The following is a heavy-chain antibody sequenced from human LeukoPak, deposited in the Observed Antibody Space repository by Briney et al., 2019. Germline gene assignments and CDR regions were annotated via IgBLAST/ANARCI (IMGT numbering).Heavy chain of an antibody. J-gene: IGHJ4*02. CDR3: AKGGGYCSITSCYRSDY. V-gene: IGHV3-23*01. CDR1: GFTFTSYS. Sequence: GGALRLSCAASGFTFTSYSMSWVRQPPGKGLEWVCDISRSGDRTYYADSVKGRPTISRDNSKNTLYLQMNNLRAEDTGVYYCAKGGGYCSITSCYRSDYWGQGTLVTVSS. D-gene: IGHD2-2*01. CDR2: ISRSGDRT.